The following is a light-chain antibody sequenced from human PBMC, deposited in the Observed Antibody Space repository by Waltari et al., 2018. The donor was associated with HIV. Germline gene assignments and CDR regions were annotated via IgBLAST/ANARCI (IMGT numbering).Light chain of an antibody. CDR1: TSDIGSYTS. J-gene: IGLJ2*01. CDR2: EVM. CDR3: ISFADRDGFYVR. V-gene: IGLV2-8*01. Sequence: QSALTPPPTASGSPGQSVTPSCTGSTSDIGSYTSVSWYQPPPGKHPNPVISDVPQLHPGKASILVISEVMKLPSGVSDRFSGSKSANTSFLTVSGLQAEDEADYDCISFADRDGFYVRFGGGTRLTVL.